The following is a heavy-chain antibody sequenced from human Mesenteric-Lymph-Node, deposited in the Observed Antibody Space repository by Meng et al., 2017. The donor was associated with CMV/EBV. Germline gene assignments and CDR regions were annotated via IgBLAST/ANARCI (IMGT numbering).Heavy chain of an antibody. J-gene: IGHJ4*02. CDR3: ARAERLQQLDY. V-gene: IGHV3-21*01. D-gene: IGHD6-13*01. CDR2: ISSRSDYI. Sequence: GGSLRLSCAASGFTFSYYNMNWVRQAPGKGLEWVSYISSRSDYIYYADSVKGRFTISRDNSKNTLYLQMNSLRAEDTAVYYCARAERLQQLDYWGQGTLVTVSS. CDR1: GFTFSYYN.